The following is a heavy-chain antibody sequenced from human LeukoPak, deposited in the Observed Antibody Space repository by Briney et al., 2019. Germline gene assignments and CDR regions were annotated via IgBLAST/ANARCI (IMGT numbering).Heavy chain of an antibody. Sequence: GGSLRLSCAASGFTVSSNYMSWVRQAPGKGLEWVSSISGSSSYMQYADSVKGRFTISRDNAKNSLYVQLNSLRVEDTAVYYCARGTGAAGTPFDSWGQGTLVTVSS. J-gene: IGHJ4*02. V-gene: IGHV3-21*01. D-gene: IGHD6-13*01. CDR1: GFTVSSNY. CDR3: ARGTGAAGTPFDS. CDR2: ISGSSSYM.